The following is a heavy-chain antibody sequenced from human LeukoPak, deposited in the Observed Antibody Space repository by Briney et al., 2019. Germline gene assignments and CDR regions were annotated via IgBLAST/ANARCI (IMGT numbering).Heavy chain of an antibody. J-gene: IGHJ5*02. Sequence: SETLSLTCTVSGGSISSYYWSWIRQPPGKGLGWIGYIYYSGSTNYNPSLKSRVTISVDTSKNQFSLKLSSVTAADTAVYYCASRLRDYYDSSGYWNWFDPWGQGTLFTVSS. CDR1: GGSISSYY. D-gene: IGHD3-22*01. CDR3: ASRLRDYYDSSGYWNWFDP. CDR2: IYYSGST. V-gene: IGHV4-59*01.